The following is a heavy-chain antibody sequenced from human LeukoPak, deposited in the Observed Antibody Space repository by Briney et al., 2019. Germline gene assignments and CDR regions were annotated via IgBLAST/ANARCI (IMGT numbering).Heavy chain of an antibody. Sequence: PGGSLRLSCAASGFSFTTYWMSWVRQAPGKGLECVANIKQDGTEKYYVDSVKGRFTISRDNAKNSLYLQMNSLRVEDTAVYYCAKLAKYFYGSETYYFFEHWGQGTPVTASS. J-gene: IGHJ4*02. D-gene: IGHD3-10*01. V-gene: IGHV3-7*01. CDR1: GFSFTTYW. CDR3: AKLAKYFYGSETYYFFEH. CDR2: IKQDGTEK.